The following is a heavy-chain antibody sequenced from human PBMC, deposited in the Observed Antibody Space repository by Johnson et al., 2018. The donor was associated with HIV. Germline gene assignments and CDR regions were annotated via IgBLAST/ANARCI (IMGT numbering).Heavy chain of an antibody. D-gene: IGHD3-22*01. V-gene: IGHV3-74*02. CDR2: IRNDGSET. J-gene: IGHJ3*01. CDR3: ARGLDYYDSSGFRSASFDV. Sequence: VQLVESGGGLVKPGGSLRLSCAASGFDFSSSWMHWVRQAPGKGLVWVSRIRNDGSETAYADSVKGRFFIYSDNSKNTLYLQMDSLRDEDTAVYYCARGLDYYDSSGFRSASFDVWGQGTIVSVSS. CDR1: GFDFSSSW.